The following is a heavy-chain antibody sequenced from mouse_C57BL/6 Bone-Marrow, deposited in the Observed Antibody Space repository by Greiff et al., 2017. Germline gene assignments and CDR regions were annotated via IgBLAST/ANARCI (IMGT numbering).Heavy chain of an antibody. CDR3: ARQAIYDGNYVVDY. V-gene: IGHV5-4*03. CDR1: GFTFSSYA. J-gene: IGHJ2*01. CDR2: ISGGGSYT. D-gene: IGHD2-3*01. Sequence: EVMLVESGGGLVKPGGSLTLPCAASGFTFSSYALSWVRQTPEKRLVWVATISGGGSYTYYPDNVKGRFPISRDNAKNNLYLQMSHLKSEDTAMYYCARQAIYDGNYVVDYWGRGSALPVSS.